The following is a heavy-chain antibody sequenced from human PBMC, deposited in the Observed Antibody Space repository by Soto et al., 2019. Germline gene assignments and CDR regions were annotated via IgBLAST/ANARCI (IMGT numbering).Heavy chain of an antibody. Sequence: ASVKVSCKASGYTFTTYGITWVRQAPGQGLEWMGWISGNNENTDYAQNFQGRVTMTTDTSTRTAYMELRSLRSDDTAVYYCAREGSIRGRGWFDPWGQGTLVTVSS. CDR2: ISGNNENT. CDR3: AREGSIRGRGWFDP. V-gene: IGHV1-18*04. J-gene: IGHJ5*02. CDR1: GYTFTTYG. D-gene: IGHD1-26*01.